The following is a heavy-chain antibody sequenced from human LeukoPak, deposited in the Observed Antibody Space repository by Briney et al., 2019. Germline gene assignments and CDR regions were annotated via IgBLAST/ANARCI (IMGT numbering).Heavy chain of an antibody. J-gene: IGHJ2*01. CDR3: VRLGVRGYSGYDPGFDL. D-gene: IGHD5-12*01. CDR1: GYSFTSYW. CDR2: IYPGDSDT. V-gene: IGHV5-51*01. Sequence: GESLKISCKGSGYSFTSYWIGWVRQMPGKGLEWMGIIYPGDSDTRYSPSFQGQVTTSADKSISTAYLQWSSLKASDTAMYYCVRLGVRGYSGYDPGFDLWGRGTLVTVSS.